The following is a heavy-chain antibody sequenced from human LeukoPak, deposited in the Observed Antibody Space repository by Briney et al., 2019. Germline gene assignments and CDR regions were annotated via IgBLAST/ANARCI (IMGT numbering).Heavy chain of an antibody. V-gene: IGHV1-18*01. CDR1: GYTFTSYG. CDR3: ARRGRVGATRNAFDI. J-gene: IGHJ3*02. CDR2: ISAYNGNT. Sequence: ALVKVSCKASGYTFTSYGISWVRQAPGQGLEWMGWISAYNGNTNYAQKLQGRVTMTTDTSTSTAYMELRSLRSDDTAVYYCARRGRVGATRNAFDIWAKGQWSPSLQ. D-gene: IGHD1-26*01.